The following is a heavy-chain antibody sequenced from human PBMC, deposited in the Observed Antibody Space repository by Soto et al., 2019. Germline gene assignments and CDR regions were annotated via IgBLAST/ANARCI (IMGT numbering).Heavy chain of an antibody. J-gene: IGHJ3*02. CDR3: ARGRGANAFDI. CDR2: ISSSYI. D-gene: IGHD1-26*01. Sequence: GGSLRLSCAASGFTFSDYYMSWIRQAPGKGLEWVSYISSSYIYYTDSVKGRFTISRDNAKNSLYLQMNSLRAEDTAVYYCARGRGANAFDIWGQGTMVTVSS. V-gene: IGHV3-11*06. CDR1: GFTFSDYY.